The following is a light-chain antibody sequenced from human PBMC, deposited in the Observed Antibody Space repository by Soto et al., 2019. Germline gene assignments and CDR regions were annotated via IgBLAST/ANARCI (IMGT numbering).Light chain of an antibody. V-gene: IGLV4-69*01. J-gene: IGLJ3*02. Sequence: CTLSSGHSSYAIAWHQQQPEKGPRYLMKLNSDGSHSKGDGIPDRFSGSSSGAERYLTISSLQSEDEADYYCQTWGTGIWVFGGGTKLTVL. CDR2: LNSDGSH. CDR1: SGHSSYA. CDR3: QTWGTGIWV.